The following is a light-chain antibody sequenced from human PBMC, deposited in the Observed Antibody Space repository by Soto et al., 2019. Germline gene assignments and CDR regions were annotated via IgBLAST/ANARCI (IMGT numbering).Light chain of an antibody. CDR3: KSYAGSNTYV. CDR2: EVV. V-gene: IGLV2-8*01. Sequence: QSVLTQPPSASGSPGQSVTISCTGTKNDIGVYDFVSWYQHHPGKAPRLIIYEVVQRPSGVPDRFSGSKSGNTASLTVSGLPGGGEGDYFCKSYAGSNTYVFGSGTKVTVL. J-gene: IGLJ1*01. CDR1: KNDIGVYDF.